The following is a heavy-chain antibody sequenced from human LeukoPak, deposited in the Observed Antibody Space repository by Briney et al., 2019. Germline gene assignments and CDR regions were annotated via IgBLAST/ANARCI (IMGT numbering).Heavy chain of an antibody. Sequence: GESLKISCQGSGYSFTNYWIAWVRQMPGKGLEWMGIIYPGDSDTRYSPSFQGQVTISADKSINTAYLQWSSLKASDTAMYYCARRQYCIGGSCKADYWGQGTLVTVSS. V-gene: IGHV5-51*01. CDR3: ARRQYCIGGSCKADY. D-gene: IGHD2-15*01. J-gene: IGHJ4*02. CDR1: GYSFTNYW. CDR2: IYPGDSDT.